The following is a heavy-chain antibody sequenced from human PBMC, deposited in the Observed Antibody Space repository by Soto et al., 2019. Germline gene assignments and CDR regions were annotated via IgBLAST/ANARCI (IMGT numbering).Heavy chain of an antibody. CDR3: AKETQSNLGTGGFDS. D-gene: IGHD7-27*01. Sequence: EVQLVESGGGLVQPGRSLRLSCAASGFTFDDSAMHWVRQAPGKGLEWVSGISWNSGTIEYADSVRGRFTISRDNAKNSLYLQVNSLRLEDTAMYYCAKETQSNLGTGGFDSWGQGTLVTVSS. V-gene: IGHV3-9*01. CDR2: ISWNSGTI. J-gene: IGHJ4*02. CDR1: GFTFDDSA.